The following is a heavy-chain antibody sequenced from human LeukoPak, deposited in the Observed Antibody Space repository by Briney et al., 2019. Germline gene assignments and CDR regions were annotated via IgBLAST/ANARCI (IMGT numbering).Heavy chain of an antibody. CDR2: MKHDGTEK. CDR3: ARSPYSGSYGPFDY. Sequence: GSLRLSCAASGFALSNYWMNWVRQAPGKGLEWVANMKHDGTEKSYVDSVKGRFTISRDDAKNSLYLQMNSLGAEDTARYYCARSPYSGSYGPFDYWGQGTLVTVSS. V-gene: IGHV3-7*04. J-gene: IGHJ4*02. CDR1: GFALSNYW. D-gene: IGHD1-26*01.